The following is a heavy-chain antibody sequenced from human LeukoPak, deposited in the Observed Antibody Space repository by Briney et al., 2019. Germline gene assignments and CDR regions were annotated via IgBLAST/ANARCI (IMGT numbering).Heavy chain of an antibody. V-gene: IGHV2-70*11. CDR1: GFSLSTSGMC. J-gene: IGHJ4*02. CDR2: IDWDDDR. D-gene: IGHD4-17*01. Sequence: SGPTLVNPTQTFTLTCTFSGFSLSTSGMCVSWIRQPPGKALEWLARIDWDDDRYYSTSLKTRLTISKDTSKNQVVLTMTNMDPVDTATYYCVRAFPTVTTFDCWGQGTLVTVSS. CDR3: VRAFPTVTTFDC.